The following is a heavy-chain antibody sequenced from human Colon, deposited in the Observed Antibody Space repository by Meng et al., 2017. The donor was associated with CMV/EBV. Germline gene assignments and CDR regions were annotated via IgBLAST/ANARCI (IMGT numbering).Heavy chain of an antibody. J-gene: IGHJ4*02. CDR3: AKFRETKRDY. V-gene: IGHV3-30*02. CDR1: GFTFRRYG. D-gene: IGHD1-7*01. Sequence: HVQLVAAGVGVVQLEWSMRLSCVDSGFTFRRYGMQWVRQVPGKGLEWVAFMTYDGGKEYYADSVQGRFTISRDNFKITLYLQMNSLRAEDTAIYYCAKFRETKRDYWGQGTLVTVSS. CDR2: MTYDGGKE.